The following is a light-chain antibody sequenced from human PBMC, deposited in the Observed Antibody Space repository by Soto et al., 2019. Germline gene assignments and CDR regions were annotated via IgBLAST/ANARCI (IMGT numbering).Light chain of an antibody. V-gene: IGLV2-14*01. CDR2: EVS. CDR1: SSDVGGYNY. Sequence: QSVLTQPASVSGSPGQSITISCTGTSSDVGGYNYVSWYQQHPGKAPKLMIYEVSNRPSGVSNRFSGSKSGNTASLTISVLQAEDEADYYCSSYTSSSLVVFGGGTKVTVL. CDR3: SSYTSSSLVV. J-gene: IGLJ2*01.